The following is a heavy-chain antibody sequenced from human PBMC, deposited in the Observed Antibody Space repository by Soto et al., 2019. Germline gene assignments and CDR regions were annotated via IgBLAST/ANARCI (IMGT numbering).Heavy chain of an antibody. CDR3: ARATLAAGQIEAGY. CDR2: IKGDGSEK. Sequence: GGSLRLSCAASGFTFSSYWMYWVRQAPGKGLEWVANIKGDGSEKNYVDSVKGRFTISRDNAKNSLYLQMSRLRSDDTAVYYCARATLAAGQIEAGYWGQGTLVTVSS. CDR1: GFTFSSYW. D-gene: IGHD6-13*01. J-gene: IGHJ4*02. V-gene: IGHV3-7*03.